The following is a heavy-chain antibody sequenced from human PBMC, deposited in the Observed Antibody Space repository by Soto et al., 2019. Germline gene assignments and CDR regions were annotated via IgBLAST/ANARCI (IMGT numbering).Heavy chain of an antibody. CDR2: IIPILGIA. Sequence: QVQLVQSGAEVKKPGSSVKVSCKASGGTFSSYTISWVRQAPGQGLEWMGRIIPILGIANYAQKFQGRVTITADKSTSTAYMELSSLRAEDTAVYYCAREDCSGGSCYWHPVSHYGMDVWGQGTTVTVSS. J-gene: IGHJ6*02. CDR3: AREDCSGGSCYWHPVSHYGMDV. V-gene: IGHV1-69*08. D-gene: IGHD2-15*01. CDR1: GGTFSSYT.